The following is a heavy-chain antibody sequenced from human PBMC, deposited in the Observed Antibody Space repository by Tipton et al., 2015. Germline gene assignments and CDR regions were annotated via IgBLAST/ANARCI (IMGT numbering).Heavy chain of an antibody. CDR1: GGSISSRN. D-gene: IGHD4-17*01. CDR3: TKDARRYTVTMMDSFDP. V-gene: IGHV3-23*01. CDR2: ISTSGGST. J-gene: IGHJ5*02. Sequence: SLRLSCAVSGGSISSRNWWSWVRQPPGKGLEWVSSISTSGGSTYYPDSVKGRFTISRDNSNNTLYLQMNSLRAEDTAVYYCTKDARRYTVTMMDSFDPWGQGTLVTVSS.